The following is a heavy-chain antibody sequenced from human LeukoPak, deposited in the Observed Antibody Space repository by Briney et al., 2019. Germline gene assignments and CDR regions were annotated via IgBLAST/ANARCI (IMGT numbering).Heavy chain of an antibody. J-gene: IGHJ5*02. CDR1: GGTFSSYA. V-gene: IGHV1-69*04. D-gene: IGHD2-8*01. CDR2: IIPILGIA. CDR3: ANGYEEDCTNGVCKHNWFDP. Sequence: GASVKVSCKASGGTFSSYAISWVRQAPGQGLEWMGRIIPILGIANYAQKFQGRVTITADKSTSTAYMELSSLRSEDTAVYYCANGYEEDCTNGVCKHNWFDPWGQGTLVTVSS.